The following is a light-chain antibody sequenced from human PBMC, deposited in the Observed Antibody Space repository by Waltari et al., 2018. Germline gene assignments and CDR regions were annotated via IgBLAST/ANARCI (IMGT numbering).Light chain of an antibody. Sequence: QSALTQPASVSGSPGQSVTISCTGTSSDVGGYNYVSWYQQHPGNAPKLMIYEVTHRPSGVSNCFSGSKSGNTASLTISGLQAEDEADYYCSSYTSSTYPVVFGGGTKLTVL. CDR1: SSDVGGYNY. V-gene: IGLV2-14*01. CDR2: EVT. CDR3: SSYTSSTYPVV. J-gene: IGLJ2*01.